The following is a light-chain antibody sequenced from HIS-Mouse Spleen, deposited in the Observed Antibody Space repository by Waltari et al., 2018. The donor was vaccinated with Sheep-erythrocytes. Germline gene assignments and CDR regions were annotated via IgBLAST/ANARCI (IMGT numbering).Light chain of an antibody. V-gene: IGLV1-47*01. Sequence: QSVLTQPPSASGTPGQRVHISCSGSSSNTGSNYVYWYQQLPGTAPKLLIYRNNQRPSGVPDRFSGSKSGTSASLAISGLRSEDEADYYCAAWDDSLSGPVFGGGTKLTVL. CDR2: RNN. J-gene: IGLJ3*02. CDR1: SSNTGSNY. CDR3: AAWDDSLSGPV.